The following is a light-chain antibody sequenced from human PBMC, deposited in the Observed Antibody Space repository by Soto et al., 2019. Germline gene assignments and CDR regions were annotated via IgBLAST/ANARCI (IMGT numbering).Light chain of an antibody. CDR2: EVS. CDR1: SSDVGGYNY. Sequence: QSALTQPASVSGSPGQSITISCTGTSSDVGGYNYVSWYQHHPGKAPKLMIFEVSDRPSGVSNRFTGSKSGNTASLTISGLQADDEADYYCSSYASNRDVLFGGGTKVTVL. J-gene: IGLJ2*01. CDR3: SSYASNRDVL. V-gene: IGLV2-14*01.